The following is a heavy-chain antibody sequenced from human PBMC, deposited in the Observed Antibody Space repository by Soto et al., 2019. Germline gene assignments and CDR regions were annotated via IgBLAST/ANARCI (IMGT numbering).Heavy chain of an antibody. Sequence: SETLSLTCAVSGYSISSGYYWGWIRQPPGKGLEWIGSIYHSGSTYYNPSLKSRVTISVDTSKNQFSLKLSSVTAADTAVYYCARDWAKYYDFWSGTYGMDVWGQGTTVTVSS. CDR3: ARDWAKYYDFWSGTYGMDV. V-gene: IGHV4-38-2*02. D-gene: IGHD3-3*01. J-gene: IGHJ6*02. CDR2: IYHSGST. CDR1: GYSISSGYY.